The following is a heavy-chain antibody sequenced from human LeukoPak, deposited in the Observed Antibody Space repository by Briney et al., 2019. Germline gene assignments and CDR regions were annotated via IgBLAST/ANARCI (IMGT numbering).Heavy chain of an antibody. Sequence: GGSLRLSCAASGFTFSSYETNWVRQAPGKGLEWVSYISTGGSTIYYADSVKGRFTISRDNAKNSLYLQMNSLRAEDTAVYYCAKSLSGYPDYWGQGTLVTVSS. D-gene: IGHD5-12*01. J-gene: IGHJ4*02. CDR2: ISTGGSTI. CDR3: AKSLSGYPDY. V-gene: IGHV3-48*03. CDR1: GFTFSSYE.